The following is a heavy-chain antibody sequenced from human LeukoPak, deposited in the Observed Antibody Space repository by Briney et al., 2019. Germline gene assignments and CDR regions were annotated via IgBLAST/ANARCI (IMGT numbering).Heavy chain of an antibody. CDR1: GFTFSNYW. Sequence: PGGSLRLSCAASGFTFSNYWMHWVRQAPGKGLVWVSRINSDGSSTSYADSGKGRFTISRDNAKNTLYLQMNSLRAEDTSVYYCASEGDFWSGYRYWGQGTLVTVSS. CDR3: ASEGDFWSGYRY. J-gene: IGHJ4*02. D-gene: IGHD3-3*01. CDR2: INSDGSST. V-gene: IGHV3-74*01.